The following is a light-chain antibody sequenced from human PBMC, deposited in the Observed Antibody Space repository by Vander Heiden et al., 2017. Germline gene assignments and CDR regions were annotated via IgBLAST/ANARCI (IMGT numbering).Light chain of an antibody. V-gene: IGLV1-40*01. Sequence: QSVLTQPPSVSGAPGQRVTIPCTGRSSNIGAGYDVHWYQQFPGTAPKLLIYGNSNRPSGVPDRFSGSKSGTSASLAITGLQAEDEADYYCQSYDSSLSGWVFGGGTKLTVL. J-gene: IGLJ3*02. CDR2: GNS. CDR1: SSNIGAGYD. CDR3: QSYDSSLSGWV.